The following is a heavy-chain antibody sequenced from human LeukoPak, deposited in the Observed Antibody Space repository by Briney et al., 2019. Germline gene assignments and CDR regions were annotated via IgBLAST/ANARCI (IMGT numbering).Heavy chain of an antibody. D-gene: IGHD2-15*01. CDR2: ISYDGSNK. CDR1: GFTVSSNY. V-gene: IGHV3-30-3*01. Sequence: GGSLRLSCAASGFTVSSNYMSWVRQAPGKGLEWVAVISYDGSNKYYADSVKGRFTISRDNSKNTLYLQMNSLRAEDTAVYYCARNLYCSGGSCYSGIDYWGQGTLVTVSS. J-gene: IGHJ4*02. CDR3: ARNLYCSGGSCYSGIDY.